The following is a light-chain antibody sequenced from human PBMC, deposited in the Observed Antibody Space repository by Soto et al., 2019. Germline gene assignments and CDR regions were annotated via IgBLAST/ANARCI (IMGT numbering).Light chain of an antibody. CDR2: AAF. J-gene: IGKJ4*01. CDR1: ESISSN. V-gene: IGKV3-15*01. Sequence: EIVMTQSPATLSVSPGERATLSCRASESISSNLAWYQQKPGQAPRLLIYAAFTRATGIPARFRGSGSGTEFTLTISSLQSEDFAVYFCQQYNEWPLTFGGGSKVDI. CDR3: QQYNEWPLT.